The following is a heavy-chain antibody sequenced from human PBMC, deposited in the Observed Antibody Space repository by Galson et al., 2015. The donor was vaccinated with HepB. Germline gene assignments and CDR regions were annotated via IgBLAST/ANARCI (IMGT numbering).Heavy chain of an antibody. D-gene: IGHD6-19*01. CDR3: AKREARNSGPFDL. Sequence: SLRLSCAASGFTFSSYGMHWVRQAPGKGLEWVTYITYDGSDQNYARSVKGRLTISRDNSKSMLYLQMDSLRAGDTAVYHCAKREARNSGPFDLWGQGALVTVSS. CDR1: GFTFSSYG. CDR2: ITYDGSDQ. J-gene: IGHJ4*02. V-gene: IGHV3-30*18.